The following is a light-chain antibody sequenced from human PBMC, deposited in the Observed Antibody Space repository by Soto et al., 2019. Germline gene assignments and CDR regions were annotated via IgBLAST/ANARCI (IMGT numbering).Light chain of an antibody. CDR2: EVS. V-gene: IGLV2-14*01. CDR1: RSDVGGYNY. J-gene: IGLJ3*02. Sequence: QSALTQPASVSGSPGQSFTITCTETRSDVGGYNYVSWYQQHPGKAPKLMIYEVSNRPSGVSNRFSGSKSGNTASLTISGLQAEDEADYYCSSYTSSSTPVFGGRTKLTVL. CDR3: SSYTSSSTPV.